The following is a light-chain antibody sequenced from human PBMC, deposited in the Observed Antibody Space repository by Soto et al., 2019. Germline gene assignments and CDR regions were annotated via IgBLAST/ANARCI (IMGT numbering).Light chain of an antibody. CDR3: QQSHSAPYT. J-gene: IGKJ2*01. Sequence: DIQMTQSPSSLSASVGDRVTITCRASQSISTYLNWYQHKSGKAPNLLIYGASRLQSGVPSRFSGSGSGTDFTLTINSLQPEDFATYYCQQSHSAPYTFGQGTKME. CDR2: GAS. V-gene: IGKV1-39*01. CDR1: QSISTY.